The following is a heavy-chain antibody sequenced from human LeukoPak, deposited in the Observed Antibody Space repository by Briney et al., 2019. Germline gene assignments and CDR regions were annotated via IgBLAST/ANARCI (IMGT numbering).Heavy chain of an antibody. CDR1: GFTFSSYA. CDR2: ISGSGGST. D-gene: IGHD2-15*01. J-gene: IGHJ4*02. Sequence: SGGSLRLSCAASGFTFSSYAMSWVRQAPGKRLEWVSAISGSGGSTYYADSVKGRFTISRDNSKNTLYLQMNSLRAEDTAVYYCAMLLGAGSGPWGQGTLVTVSS. V-gene: IGHV3-23*01. CDR3: AMLLGAGSGP.